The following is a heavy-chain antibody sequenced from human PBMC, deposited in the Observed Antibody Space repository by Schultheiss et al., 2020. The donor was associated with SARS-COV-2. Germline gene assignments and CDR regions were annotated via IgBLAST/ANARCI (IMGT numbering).Heavy chain of an antibody. J-gene: IGHJ3*02. CDR2: IYYSGST. CDR1: GGSISSSSYY. D-gene: IGHD5-12*01. V-gene: IGHV4-39*01. Sequence: SETLSLTCTVSGGSISSSSYYWGWIRQPPGKGLEWIGSIYYSGSTYYNPSLKSRVTISVDTSKNQFSLKLSSVTAADTAVYYCARVGWLRLYDAFDIWGQGTMVTVSS. CDR3: ARVGWLRLYDAFDI.